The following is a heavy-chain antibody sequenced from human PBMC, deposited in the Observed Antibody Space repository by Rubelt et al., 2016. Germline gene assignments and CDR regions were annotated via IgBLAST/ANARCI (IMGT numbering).Heavy chain of an antibody. CDR3: AKALLPLAASYYYMDV. CDR2: ISSSRSYI. J-gene: IGHJ6*03. Sequence: VQLQQWGAGLLKPSETLSLTCAVYGGSFSGYYWSWIRQPPGKGLEWVSSISSSRSYIYYADSVKGRFTISRDNAKNSLYLQMNSLRAEDTAVYYCAKALLPLAASYYYMDVWGKGTTVTVSS. CDR1: GGSFSGYY. D-gene: IGHD1-26*01. V-gene: IGHV3-21*01.